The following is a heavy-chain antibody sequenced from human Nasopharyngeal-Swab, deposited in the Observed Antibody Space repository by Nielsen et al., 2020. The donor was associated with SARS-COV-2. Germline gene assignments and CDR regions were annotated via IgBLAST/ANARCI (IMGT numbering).Heavy chain of an antibody. D-gene: IGHD6-25*01. CDR3: ARVGPSGYYYGTDV. V-gene: IGHV1-2*06. J-gene: IGHJ6*02. CDR2: INPNSGGT. Sequence: VRQAPGQGLEWMGRINPNSGGTNYAQKFQGRVTMTRDTSISTAYMELSRLRSDDTAVYYCARVGPSGYYYGTDVWGQGTTVTVSS.